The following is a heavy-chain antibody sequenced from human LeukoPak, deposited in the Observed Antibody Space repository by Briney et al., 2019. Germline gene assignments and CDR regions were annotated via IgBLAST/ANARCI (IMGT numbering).Heavy chain of an antibody. D-gene: IGHD6-19*01. CDR2: INHSGST. J-gene: IGHJ4*02. V-gene: IGHV4-34*01. CDR1: GGSFSGYY. CDR3: ASSGFSGGWYEPYYFDY. Sequence: SETLSLTCAVYGGSFSGYYWSWIRQPPGKGLEWIGEINHSGSTNYNPSLKSRVTISVDTSKNQFSLKLSSVTAEDTAVYYCASSGFSGGWYEPYYFDYWGQGTLVTVSS.